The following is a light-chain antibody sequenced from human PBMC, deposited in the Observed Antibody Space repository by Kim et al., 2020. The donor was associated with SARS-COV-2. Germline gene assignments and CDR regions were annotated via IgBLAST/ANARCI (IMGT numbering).Light chain of an antibody. CDR3: SSYTSTNTLL. CDR1: SSDIGGYNY. Sequence: GQSITISCTGSSSDIGGYNYVSWYQQHPGKAPRLMIYDVSDWASGVSRRFSGSKSGNTASLTISGLHADDEADYYCSSYTSTNTLLFGGGTRLTVL. V-gene: IGLV2-14*03. J-gene: IGLJ3*02. CDR2: DVS.